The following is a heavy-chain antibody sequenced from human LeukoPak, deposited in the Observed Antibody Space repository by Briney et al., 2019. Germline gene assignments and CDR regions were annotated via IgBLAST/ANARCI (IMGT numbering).Heavy chain of an antibody. CDR1: VVSMNGYY. Sequence: SETLSLTCSVSVVSMNGYYWSWLRQSAGNRLEWIGHVDSSGNTNYNPSLKSRVTISVDTSKNQFSLKLSSVTAADTAVYYCAREGSDSSAPYYFDYWGQGTLVTVSS. D-gene: IGHD3-22*01. CDR3: AREGSDSSAPYYFDY. V-gene: IGHV4-4*07. CDR2: VDSSGNT. J-gene: IGHJ4*02.